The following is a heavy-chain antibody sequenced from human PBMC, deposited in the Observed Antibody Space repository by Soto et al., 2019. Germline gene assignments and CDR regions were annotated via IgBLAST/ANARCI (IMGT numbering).Heavy chain of an antibody. Sequence: GGSLRLSCAASGFTFDDYAMHWVRQAPGKGLEWVSGISWNSGSIGYADSVKGRFTISRDNAKNSLYLQMNSLRAEDTALYYCAKDIVGGYEGYNWFDPWGQGTLVTVSS. V-gene: IGHV3-9*01. D-gene: IGHD5-12*01. CDR2: ISWNSGSI. CDR1: GFTFDDYA. CDR3: AKDIVGGYEGYNWFDP. J-gene: IGHJ5*02.